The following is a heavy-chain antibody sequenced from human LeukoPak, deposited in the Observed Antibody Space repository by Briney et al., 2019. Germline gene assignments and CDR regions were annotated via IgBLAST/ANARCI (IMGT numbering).Heavy chain of an antibody. V-gene: IGHV1-2*02. CDR1: GYAFPAYY. CDR3: ASSRAQTLAFCGGDCYSGFDF. J-gene: IGHJ4*02. CDR2: INPNSGGT. Sequence: ASVKVSCKASGYAFPAYYMHWVRQAPGQGLEWMGWINPNSGGTNYAQKSQGRVTMTRDPSISTAYMELSWLRSDDTAMYYCASSRAQTLAFCGGDCYSGFDFWGQGTLVTVSS. D-gene: IGHD2-21*02.